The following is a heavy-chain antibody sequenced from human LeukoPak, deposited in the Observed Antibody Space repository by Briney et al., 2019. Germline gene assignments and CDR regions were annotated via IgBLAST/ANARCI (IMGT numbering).Heavy chain of an antibody. V-gene: IGHV4-61*01. CDR2: VDYSGST. CDR1: GGSVSGGSYY. D-gene: IGHD6-19*01. Sequence: SERLSLTCTVSGGSVSGGSYYWSLIRQPPGKGLEWIGYVDYSGSTNYSPSLKSRVTISVDTSKNQFSLKLSSVTAVDTAVYYCARDLGYGSGWFDAWGQETLDTVSS. CDR3: ARDLGYGSGWFDA. J-gene: IGHJ5*02.